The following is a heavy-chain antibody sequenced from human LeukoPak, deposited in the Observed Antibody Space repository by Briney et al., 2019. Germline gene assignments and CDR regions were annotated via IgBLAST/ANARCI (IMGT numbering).Heavy chain of an antibody. CDR1: GYTFTSYD. V-gene: IGHV1-8*03. D-gene: IGHD3-9*01. CDR2: MNPNSGNT. J-gene: IGHJ3*02. CDR3: ARAGDYYDILTGYHDAFDI. Sequence: ASVKVSCKASGYTFTSYDINWVRQATGQGLEWMGWMNPNSGNTGYAQKFQGRVTITRNTSISTAYMELSSLRSEDTAVYYCARAGDYYDILTGYHDAFDIWGQGTMVTVSS.